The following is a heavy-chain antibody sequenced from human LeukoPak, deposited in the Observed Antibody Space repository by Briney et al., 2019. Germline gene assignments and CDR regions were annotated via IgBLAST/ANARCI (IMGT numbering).Heavy chain of an antibody. J-gene: IGHJ3*02. CDR2: IKQDGSEK. V-gene: IGHV3-7*02. D-gene: IGHD2-2*01. CDR3: ARGPGAFDI. Sequence: GGSLRLSCAASGFTFSGYWMTWVRQGPGKGLEWVANIKQDGSEKSYVDSVKGRFTISRDNAKNSLYLQMNSLRAEDTAVYYCARGPGAFDIWGQGTMVSVSS. CDR1: GFTFSGYW.